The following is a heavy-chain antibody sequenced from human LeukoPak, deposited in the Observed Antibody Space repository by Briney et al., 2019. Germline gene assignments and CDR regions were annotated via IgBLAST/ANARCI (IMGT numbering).Heavy chain of an antibody. CDR1: GGSISSHY. CDR3: ARHGAQIAAVPYYFDY. D-gene: IGHD6-13*01. Sequence: SETLSLTCTVSGGSISSHYWSWIRQPPGQGLEWIGYVHSSGGANYNPSLNSRVTMSVDTSKDRLSLRLSSVTAADTAVYYCARHGAQIAAVPYYFDYWGQGTLVTVSS. CDR2: VHSSGGA. J-gene: IGHJ4*02. V-gene: IGHV4-59*08.